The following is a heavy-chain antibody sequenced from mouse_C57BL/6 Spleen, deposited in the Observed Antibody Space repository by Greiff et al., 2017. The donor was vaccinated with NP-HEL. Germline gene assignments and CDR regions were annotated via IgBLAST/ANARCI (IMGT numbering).Heavy chain of an antibody. Sequence: QVQLQQLGAELVMPGASVKLSCKASGYTFTSYWMHWVKQRPGQGLEWIGEIDPSDSYTNYNQKFKGKSTLTVDKSSSTAYMQLSSLTSEDSAVYYCARGGLTGTPFAYWGQGTLVTVSA. CDR1: GYTFTSYW. V-gene: IGHV1-69*01. CDR3: ARGGLTGTPFAY. J-gene: IGHJ3*01. CDR2: IDPSDSYT. D-gene: IGHD4-1*01.